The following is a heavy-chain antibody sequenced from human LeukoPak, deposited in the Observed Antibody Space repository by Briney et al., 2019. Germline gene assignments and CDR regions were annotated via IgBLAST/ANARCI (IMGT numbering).Heavy chain of an antibody. D-gene: IGHD6-13*01. CDR2: TYYSGST. Sequence: PSQTLSLTCTVSGGSISSGDYYWSWIRQPPGKGLEGMGYTYYSGSTYYNPSLKSLVTISVDTSKNQFSLKLSSVTAADTAVYYCARGEQQLVPSWFDPWGQGTLVTVSS. J-gene: IGHJ5*02. CDR3: ARGEQQLVPSWFDP. V-gene: IGHV4-30-4*08. CDR1: GGSISSGDYY.